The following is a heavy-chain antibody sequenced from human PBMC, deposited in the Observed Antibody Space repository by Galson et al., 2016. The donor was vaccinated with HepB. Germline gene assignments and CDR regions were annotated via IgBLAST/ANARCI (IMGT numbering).Heavy chain of an antibody. CDR3: ARRRNYYDSSGSYYDWFDP. CDR1: GSSISNYY. J-gene: IGHJ5*02. CDR2: IYYSGST. Sequence: SETLSLTCTVSGSSISNYYWSWIRQPPGKGLEWIGYIYYSGSTNYNPSLKSRVTISVDTSKNQFSLKLSSVTAADTAVYYCARRRNYYDSSGSYYDWFDPWGQGTLVTVSS. D-gene: IGHD3-22*01. V-gene: IGHV4-59*08.